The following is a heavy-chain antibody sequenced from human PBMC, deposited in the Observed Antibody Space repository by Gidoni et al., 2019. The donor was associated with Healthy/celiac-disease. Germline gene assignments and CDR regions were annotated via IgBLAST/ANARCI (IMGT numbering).Heavy chain of an antibody. CDR1: GYTFTGYH. CDR2: TNPSGGST. Sequence: QVQLVQSGAEVKKPGASVKVSCKASGYTFTGYHMPWVRQAPGQGLEWMGITNPSGGSTSYAQKFQGRVTMTRDTSTSTVYMELSSLRSEDTAVYYCARAHYYDTPPRMDVWGQGTTVTVSS. J-gene: IGHJ6*02. CDR3: ARAHYYDTPPRMDV. V-gene: IGHV1-46*01. D-gene: IGHD3-22*01.